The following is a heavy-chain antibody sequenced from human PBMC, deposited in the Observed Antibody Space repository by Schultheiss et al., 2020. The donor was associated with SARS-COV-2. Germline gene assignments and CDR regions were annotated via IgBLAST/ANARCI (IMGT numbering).Heavy chain of an antibody. D-gene: IGHD2-2*01. CDR3: ARDSRVVPAYLDY. J-gene: IGHJ4*02. Sequence: SETLSLTCTVSGGSISSSSYYWSWIRQPPGKGLEWIGYIYYSGSTNYNPSLKSRVTISVDTSKNQFSLKLSSVTAADTAVYYCARDSRVVPAYLDYWGQGTLVTVSS. CDR1: GGSISSSSYY. V-gene: IGHV4-61*01. CDR2: IYYSGST.